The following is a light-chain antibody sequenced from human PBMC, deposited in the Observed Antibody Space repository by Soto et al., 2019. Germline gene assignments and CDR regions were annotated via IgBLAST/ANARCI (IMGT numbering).Light chain of an antibody. CDR2: EAS. CDR3: QQCDDFIT. Sequence: DIQMTQSPSSLSASVGDRVTITCQASQDIKNYLNWYQQKPGKAPKLLIYEASNLETGVPSRFRGSGSGRSFTFTNNSLQPVDIATYYCQQCDDFITFGGGTRIEIK. CDR1: QDIKNY. V-gene: IGKV1-33*01. J-gene: IGKJ4*01.